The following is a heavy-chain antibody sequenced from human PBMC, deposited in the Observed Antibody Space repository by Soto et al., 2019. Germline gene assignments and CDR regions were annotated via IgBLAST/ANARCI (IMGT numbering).Heavy chain of an antibody. CDR1: GFTFSSYG. CDR3: GKDGSSGWPYFGDMDV. V-gene: IGHV3-30*18. CDR2: ILYDGSKK. J-gene: IGHJ6*02. D-gene: IGHD6-19*01. Sequence: QVQLVESGGGVVQPGRSLRLSCAASGFTFSSYGMHWVRQAPVKGLEWVAGILYDGSKKYYADSVKGRFTISRDNSKNTMYRQMSGLRGEDTALYYCGKDGSSGWPYFGDMDVWGRGTTVTVSS.